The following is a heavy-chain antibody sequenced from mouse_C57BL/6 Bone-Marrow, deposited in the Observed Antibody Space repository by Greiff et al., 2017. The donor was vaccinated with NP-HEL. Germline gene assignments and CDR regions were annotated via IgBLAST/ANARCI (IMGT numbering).Heavy chain of an antibody. J-gene: IGHJ2*01. V-gene: IGHV5-16*01. CDR3: ARDPYYYGSSYSYFDY. CDR2: INYDGSST. Sequence: EVHLVESEGGLVQPGSSMKLSCTASGFTFSDYYMAWVRQVPEKGLEWVANINYDGSSTYYLDSLKSRFIISRDNAKNILYLQMSSLKSEDTATYYCARDPYYYGSSYSYFDYWGQGTTLTVSS. D-gene: IGHD1-1*01. CDR1: GFTFSDYY.